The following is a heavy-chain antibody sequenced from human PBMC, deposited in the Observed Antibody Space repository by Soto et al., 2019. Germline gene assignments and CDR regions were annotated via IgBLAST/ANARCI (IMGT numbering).Heavy chain of an antibody. V-gene: IGHV4-34*01. CDR1: GGSFSGYY. J-gene: IGHJ4*02. Sequence: QVQLQQWGAGLLKPSETLSLTCAVYGGSFSGYYWTWIRQPPGTGLEWIGEINHSGSTNYNPSLKSRVTISVDTSKDQFSLKLTSVTVADTAVYYCARDKITGLFDYWGQETLVTVSS. D-gene: IGHD2-8*02. CDR2: INHSGST. CDR3: ARDKITGLFDY.